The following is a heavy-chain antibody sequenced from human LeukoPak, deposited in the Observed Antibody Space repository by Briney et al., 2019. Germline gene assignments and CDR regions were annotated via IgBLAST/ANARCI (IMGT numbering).Heavy chain of an antibody. D-gene: IGHD4-11*01. CDR3: ARAPYNSKYYITD. J-gene: IGHJ4*02. CDR1: GGSFSTSSYF. V-gene: IGHV4-39*07. CDR2: IYYTGST. Sequence: NASETLSLTCIVSGGSFSTSSYFWGWIRQPPGKGLEWIGTIYYTGSTYYNPSLKSRVTISEDTSKNRFSLNVTSLTAADTAIYYCARAPYNSKYYITDWGRGTLVTVSS.